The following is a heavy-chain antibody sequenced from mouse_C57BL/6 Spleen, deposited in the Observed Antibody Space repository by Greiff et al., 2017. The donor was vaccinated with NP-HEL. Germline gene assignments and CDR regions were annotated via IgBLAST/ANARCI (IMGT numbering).Heavy chain of an antibody. J-gene: IGHJ4*01. V-gene: IGHV2-5*01. CDR2: IWRGGST. CDR1: GFSLTSYG. Sequence: VKLMESGPGLVQPSQSLSITCTVSGFSLTSYGVHWVRQSPGKGLEWLGVIWRGGSTDYNAAFMSRLSITKDNSKSQVFFKMNSLQADDTAIYYCAKGANWDGFYAMDYWGQGTSVTVSS. D-gene: IGHD4-1*01. CDR3: AKGANWDGFYAMDY.